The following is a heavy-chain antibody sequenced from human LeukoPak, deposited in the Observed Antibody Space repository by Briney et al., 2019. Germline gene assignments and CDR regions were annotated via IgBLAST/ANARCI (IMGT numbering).Heavy chain of an antibody. CDR3: AKRGGTGWGAFDV. J-gene: IGHJ3*01. Sequence: GGSLRLSCAASGFSFTTFAMGWGRQALGEGLDWVSEISGGGDKIFYAASVQGRFTISRDNFKNTVSLQMNSPRAEDTAVYYCAKRGGTGWGAFDVWGQGTMVSVSP. V-gene: IGHV3-23*01. CDR1: GFSFTTFA. D-gene: IGHD3/OR15-3a*01. CDR2: ISGGGDKI.